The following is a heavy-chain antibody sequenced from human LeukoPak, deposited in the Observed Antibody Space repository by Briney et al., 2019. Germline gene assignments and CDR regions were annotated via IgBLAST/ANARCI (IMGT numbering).Heavy chain of an antibody. J-gene: IGHJ4*02. CDR1: RHNSAVSI. V-gene: IGHV3-20*04. CDR2: INWNGGST. Sequence: PVGALRVSCVAPRHNSAVSITNSGREAPGKGLEWVSGINWNGGSTGYADSVKGRFTISRDNAKNSLYLQMNSLRAEDTALYYCARDLPQIEYWGQGTLVTVSS. D-gene: IGHD3-22*01. CDR3: ARDLPQIEY.